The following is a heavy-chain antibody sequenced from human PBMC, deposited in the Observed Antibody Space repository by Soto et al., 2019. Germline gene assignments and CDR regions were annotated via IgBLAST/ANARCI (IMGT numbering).Heavy chain of an antibody. V-gene: IGHV1-8*01. D-gene: IGHD1-26*01. CDR3: ARGVSAGVDY. J-gene: IGHJ4*02. CDR2: MQPSTGRT. Sequence: QVQLVQSGAEVREPGASVKVSCKASGYSFTNLDINWVRQTARQGLEWMGWMQPSTGRTGYAQKFQGRVTMTRDTSINTAYMELTTLTSDDTAFYYCARGVSAGVDYWGQGTLVTVSS. CDR1: GYSFTNLD.